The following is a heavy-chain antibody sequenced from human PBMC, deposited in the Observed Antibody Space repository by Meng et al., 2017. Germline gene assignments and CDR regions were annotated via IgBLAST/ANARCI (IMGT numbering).Heavy chain of an antibody. Sequence: QVTVAQSGAGVKTTGYCVSVSCNASGGTFSSYAIRWVRQAPGQGLEWMGGIIHIFGTTNYAQKFQGRVTITADESTSTAYMELSSLRSEDTAVYYCARDSDSSSWYDYFGYWGQGTLVTVSS. CDR2: IIHIFGTT. CDR1: GGTFSSYA. CDR3: ARDSDSSSWYDYFGY. V-gene: IGHV1-69*01. D-gene: IGHD6-13*01. J-gene: IGHJ4*02.